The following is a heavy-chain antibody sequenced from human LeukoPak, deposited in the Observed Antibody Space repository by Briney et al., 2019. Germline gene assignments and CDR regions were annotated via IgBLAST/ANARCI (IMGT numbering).Heavy chain of an antibody. Sequence: GGSLRLSCAASGFTFNGYAMSWVRQAPGKGLEWVSGISGSGGSTDYADSVKGRFAISRDNSKNTLYLQMNSLRAEDTAVYYCAKPYGDYVKANWFDPWGQGTLVTVSS. CDR1: GFTFNGYA. CDR3: AKPYGDYVKANWFDP. J-gene: IGHJ5*02. CDR2: ISGSGGST. D-gene: IGHD4-17*01. V-gene: IGHV3-23*01.